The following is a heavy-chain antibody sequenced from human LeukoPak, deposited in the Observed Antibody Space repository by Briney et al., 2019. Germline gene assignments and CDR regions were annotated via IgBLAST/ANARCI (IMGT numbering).Heavy chain of an antibody. J-gene: IGHJ6*02. Sequence: GGSLRLSCAASGFTFSSYWMSWVRQAPGKGLEWVANIKQDGSEKYYVDSVKGRFTISRDNATNSLYLQMNSLRAEDTAVYYCARARLVRPAFYGMDVWGQGTTVTVSS. CDR3: ARARLVRPAFYGMDV. CDR1: GFTFSSYW. CDR2: IKQDGSEK. D-gene: IGHD1-1*01. V-gene: IGHV3-7*01.